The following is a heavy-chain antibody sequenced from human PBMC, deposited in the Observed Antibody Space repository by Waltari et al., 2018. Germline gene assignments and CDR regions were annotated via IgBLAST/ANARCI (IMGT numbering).Heavy chain of an antibody. CDR3: ATGGGLYDCWSGYSKGDY. CDR1: GYTLTELS. J-gene: IGHJ4*02. Sequence: QVQLVQSGAEVKKPGASVKVSCKVSGYTLTELSMHWVRQAPGKGIEWMGGFDPEDGEKIYGKKFQGRVTMTEDTLTDPAYMELSSLGAEDTAGYYCATGGGLYDCWSGYSKGDYWGQGTLVTVSS. CDR2: FDPEDGEK. D-gene: IGHD3-3*01. V-gene: IGHV1-24*01.